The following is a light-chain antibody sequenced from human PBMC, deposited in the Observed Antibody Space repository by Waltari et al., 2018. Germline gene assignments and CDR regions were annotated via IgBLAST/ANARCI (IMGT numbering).Light chain of an antibody. CDR3: QTYDGTTIL. Sequence: SYELTQPRSLSVSPGQTAIITCSGEKSEKNYASWYQQRPGQSHVLVIYQDNNRPSVIPERFSGSGSGTTATLTISGTQVGDEADYYCQTYDGTTILFGGGTKLTVL. J-gene: IGLJ2*01. V-gene: IGLV3-1*01. CDR2: QDN. CDR1: KSEKNY.